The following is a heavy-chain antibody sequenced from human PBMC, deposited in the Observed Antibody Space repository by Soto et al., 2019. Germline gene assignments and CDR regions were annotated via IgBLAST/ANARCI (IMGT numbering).Heavy chain of an antibody. V-gene: IGHV4-4*02. CDR1: GGSISSSNW. J-gene: IGHJ4*02. CDR2: IYHSGST. CDR3: ARDVNRDVFDY. Sequence: QVQLQESGPGLVKPSGTLSLTCAVSGGSISSSNWWSWVRQPPGKGLEWIGEIYHSGSTNYNPSLKSXXTXSXXKSKNQFSLKLSSVTAADTAVYYCARDVNRDVFDYWGQGTLVTVSS.